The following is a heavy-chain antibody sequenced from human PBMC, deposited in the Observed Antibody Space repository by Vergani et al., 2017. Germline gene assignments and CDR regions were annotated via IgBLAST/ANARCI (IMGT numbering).Heavy chain of an antibody. CDR1: GFTFDDYA. CDR3: AKDLFGENRSGWYPFRLGAFDI. J-gene: IGHJ3*02. Sequence: EVQLVESGGGLVQPGRSLRLSCAASGFTFDDYAMHWVRQAPGKGLEWVSGISWNSGSIGYADSVKGRFTISRDNAKNSLYLQMNSLRAEDKALYYCAKDLFGENRSGWYPFRLGAFDIWGQGTMVTVSS. D-gene: IGHD6-19*01. V-gene: IGHV3-9*01. CDR2: ISWNSGSI.